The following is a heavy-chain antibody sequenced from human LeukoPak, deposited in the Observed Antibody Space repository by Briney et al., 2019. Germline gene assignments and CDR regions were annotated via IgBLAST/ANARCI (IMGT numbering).Heavy chain of an antibody. Sequence: PSETLSLTCAAYGGSFSGYYWSWIRQPPGKGLEWIGEINHSGSTNYNPSLKSRVTISVDTSKNQFSLKLSSVTAADTAVYYCARGLFITMVRGVTEFDYWGQGTLVTVSS. D-gene: IGHD3-10*01. CDR2: INHSGST. J-gene: IGHJ4*02. V-gene: IGHV4-34*01. CDR1: GGSFSGYY. CDR3: ARGLFITMVRGVTEFDY.